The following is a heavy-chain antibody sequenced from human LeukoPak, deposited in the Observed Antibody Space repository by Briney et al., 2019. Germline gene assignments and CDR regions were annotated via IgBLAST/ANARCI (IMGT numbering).Heavy chain of an antibody. V-gene: IGHV3-30*02. J-gene: IGHJ4*02. D-gene: IGHD1-20*01. CDR3: AITGTTWVFDY. CDR2: IRFDGSLQ. CDR1: GFIFSDYG. Sequence: GGSLRLSCTTSGFIFSDYGMHWLRQAPGKRPEWVTFIRFDGSLQYYADSVKGRFTISRDNSKNTLHLQMNSLRAEDAAVYYCAITGTTWVFDYWGQGTLVTVSS.